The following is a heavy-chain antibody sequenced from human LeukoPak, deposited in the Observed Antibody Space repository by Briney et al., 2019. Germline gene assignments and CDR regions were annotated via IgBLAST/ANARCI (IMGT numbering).Heavy chain of an antibody. Sequence: SETLSLTCTVSGYSISSDYYWGWVRQPPGKGLEWIGSIYHSGSTYYNPSLKSRVTISVDTSKNQFSLKLSSVTAADTAVYYCARLRYCSGGSCYVRNLDYWGQGTLVTVSS. CDR2: IYHSGST. CDR1: GYSISSDYY. V-gene: IGHV4-38-2*02. CDR3: ARLRYCSGGSCYVRNLDY. D-gene: IGHD2-15*01. J-gene: IGHJ4*02.